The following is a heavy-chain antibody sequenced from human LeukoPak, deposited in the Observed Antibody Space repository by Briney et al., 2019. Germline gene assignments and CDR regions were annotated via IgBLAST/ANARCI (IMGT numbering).Heavy chain of an antibody. CDR3: ARGDAYSYGPFDY. CDR1: GFTFSSYW. D-gene: IGHD5-18*01. V-gene: IGHV3-74*01. J-gene: IGHJ4*02. Sequence: GGSLRLSCAASGFTFSSYWMHWVRQAPGKGLVWVSRINSDGGSTSYADSVKGRLTISRDNAKNTLYLQINSLRAEDTAVYYCARGDAYSYGPFDYWGQGTLVTVSS. CDR2: INSDGGST.